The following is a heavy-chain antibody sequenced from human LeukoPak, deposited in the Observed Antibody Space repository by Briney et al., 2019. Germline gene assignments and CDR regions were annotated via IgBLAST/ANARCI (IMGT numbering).Heavy chain of an antibody. Sequence: PGGSLSLSCAASGFTFSSYSMNWVRQAPGKGLEWVSSISGSSSYIYYAESVKGRFTISRDNAKKSLYLQMSSLRAEDTAVYYCARDQFLADIWGQGTMVTVSS. CDR3: ARDQFLADI. CDR2: ISGSSSYI. V-gene: IGHV3-21*01. J-gene: IGHJ3*02. D-gene: IGHD3-3*01. CDR1: GFTFSSYS.